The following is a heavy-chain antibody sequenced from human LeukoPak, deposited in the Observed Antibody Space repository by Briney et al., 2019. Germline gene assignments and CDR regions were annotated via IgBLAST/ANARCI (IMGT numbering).Heavy chain of an antibody. CDR2: ISSSSRTI. Sequence: GGSLRLSCAVSGFTFSSYSMNWVRQAPGKGLEWVSYISSSSRTIYYADSVKGRFTISRDNSKNTLDLQMDSLRAEDTAVYYCVRLDGATAFNLWGQGTLVTVSS. D-gene: IGHD4/OR15-4a*01. CDR3: VRLDGATAFNL. CDR1: GFTFSSYS. V-gene: IGHV3-48*01. J-gene: IGHJ4*02.